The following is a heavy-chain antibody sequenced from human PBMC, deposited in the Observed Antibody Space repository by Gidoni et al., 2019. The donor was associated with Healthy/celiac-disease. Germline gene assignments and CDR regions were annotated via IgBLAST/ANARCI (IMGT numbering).Heavy chain of an antibody. V-gene: IGHV3-66*01. Sequence: EVQLVESGGGWVQHGGSLRIAGAASGATVGRNYMSWVRQAPGEGLAWVSVIYSGGSTYSSDSVKGRFTISRDNSKNPLYLQMNSLRAEDTAVYYCARGNDYYDRSGYYWNADYFQHWGQGTLVTVSS. CDR1: GATVGRNY. D-gene: IGHD3-22*01. J-gene: IGHJ1*01. CDR2: IYSGGST. CDR3: ARGNDYYDRSGYYWNADYFQH.